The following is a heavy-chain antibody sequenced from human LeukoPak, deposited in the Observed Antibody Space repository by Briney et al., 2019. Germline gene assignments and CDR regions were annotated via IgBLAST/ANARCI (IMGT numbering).Heavy chain of an antibody. V-gene: IGHV3-23*01. CDR2: ISGSGGST. Sequence: SGGSLRLSCAASGFTFSSYAMSWVRQAPGKGLEWVSAISGSGGSTYYADSVKGRFTISRDNSKNTLYLQMNSLRAEDTAVYYCARDGYKGYYYDSSGYFLKQENDAFDIWGQGTMVTVSS. CDR3: ARDGYKGYYYDSSGYFLKQENDAFDI. D-gene: IGHD3-22*01. J-gene: IGHJ3*02. CDR1: GFTFSSYA.